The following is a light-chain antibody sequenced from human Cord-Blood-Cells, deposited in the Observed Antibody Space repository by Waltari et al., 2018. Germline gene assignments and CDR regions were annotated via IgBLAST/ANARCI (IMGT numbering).Light chain of an antibody. CDR2: SNN. V-gene: IGLV1-44*01. Sequence: QSVLTQPPSASGTPGPRVTISCSGSSSNIGSNTVNWYQQLPGTAPKLLIYSNNRRPSGVPDRFSCSKSGTSASLAISGLQSEDEADYYCAAWDDSLNGRVFGGGTKLTVL. CDR1: SSNIGSNT. J-gene: IGLJ3*02. CDR3: AAWDDSLNGRV.